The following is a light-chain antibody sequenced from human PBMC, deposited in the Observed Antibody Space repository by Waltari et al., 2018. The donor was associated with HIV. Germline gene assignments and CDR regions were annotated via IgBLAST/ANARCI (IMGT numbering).Light chain of an antibody. Sequence: SSELAQDPAVSVALGQTVGITCQGDSVRSYYASWYQQKPGQAPVLVVYGENNRPSGIPDRFSGSTSGNTASLTIAGAQAEDEADYYCNSRDSSGHWFFGGGTKVTVL. CDR1: SVRSYY. V-gene: IGLV3-19*01. CDR2: GEN. J-gene: IGLJ3*02. CDR3: NSRDSSGHWF.